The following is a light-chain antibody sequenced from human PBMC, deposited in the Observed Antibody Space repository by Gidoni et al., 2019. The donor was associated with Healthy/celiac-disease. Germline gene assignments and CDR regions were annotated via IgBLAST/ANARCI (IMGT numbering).Light chain of an antibody. V-gene: IGKV3-11*01. CDR3: QKRSNPYT. CDR2: DAS. Sequence: IVLTQSPATLSLSPGERATLSCTASQSVSSYLAWYQQKPGQAPRLLIYDASNRATGIPARFSGSGSGTDFTLTISSLEPEDFAVYYCQKRSNPYTFGQGTKLEIK. J-gene: IGKJ2*01. CDR1: QSVSSY.